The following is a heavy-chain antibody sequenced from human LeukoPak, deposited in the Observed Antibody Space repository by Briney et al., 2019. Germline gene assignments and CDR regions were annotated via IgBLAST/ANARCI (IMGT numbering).Heavy chain of an antibody. V-gene: IGHV3-74*01. CDR2: INNDGSST. CDR1: GFTFSGYW. J-gene: IGHJ4*02. D-gene: IGHD2-15*01. Sequence: GGSLRLSCAASGFTFSGYWMHWVRRAPGKGLVWVSHINNDGSSTSYADSVKGRFTISRDDAKNTLYLQMNSLRTEDTAVYYCACYGIAPPYWGQGTLVTVSS. CDR3: ACYGIAPPY.